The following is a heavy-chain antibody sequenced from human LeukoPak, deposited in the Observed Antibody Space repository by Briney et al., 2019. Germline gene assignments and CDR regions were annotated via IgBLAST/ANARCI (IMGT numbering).Heavy chain of an antibody. Sequence: SETLSLTCTVSGGSISSHYWSWIRQPPGKGLEYFGYIYYSGSTNYNPSLKSRVTGFVDTSKNQVSLRLSSVTAADTAVYYCARHGTISSESYFDYWGQGALVTVSS. J-gene: IGHJ4*02. V-gene: IGHV4-59*08. CDR1: GGSISSHY. D-gene: IGHD1-14*01. CDR2: IYYSGST. CDR3: ARHGTISSESYFDY.